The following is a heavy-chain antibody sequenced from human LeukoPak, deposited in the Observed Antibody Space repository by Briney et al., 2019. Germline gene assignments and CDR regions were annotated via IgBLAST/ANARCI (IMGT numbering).Heavy chain of an antibody. CDR2: ISAYNGNT. Sequence: ASVKVSCKASGYTFTSYGISWVRQAPGQGLEWMGWISAYNGNTNYAQKLQGRVTMTTDTSTSTAYMELRSLRSDDTAVYYCAKDDLAYCGGDCYSHFDYWGQGTLVTVSS. V-gene: IGHV1-18*01. CDR1: GYTFTSYG. CDR3: AKDDLAYCGGDCYSHFDY. J-gene: IGHJ4*02. D-gene: IGHD2-21*01.